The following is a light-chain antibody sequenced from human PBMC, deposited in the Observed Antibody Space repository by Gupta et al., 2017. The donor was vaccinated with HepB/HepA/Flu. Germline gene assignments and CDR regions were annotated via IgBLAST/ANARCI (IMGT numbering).Light chain of an antibody. Sequence: DIVMTQTPLSLSVTPGQPASISCKSSQSRLHTNGKTYLYWYLQKPGQPPQFLIYEASNRASGVPDRFSGSGSGTDFTLRISRVEADDVGVYYCKQNIQDPRTFGPGTKVDIK. V-gene: IGKV2D-29*01. CDR2: EAS. CDR1: QSRLHTNGKTY. J-gene: IGKJ3*01. CDR3: KQNIQDPRT.